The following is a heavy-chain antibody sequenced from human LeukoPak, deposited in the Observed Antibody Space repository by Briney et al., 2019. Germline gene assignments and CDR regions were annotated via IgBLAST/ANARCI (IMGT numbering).Heavy chain of an antibody. D-gene: IGHD2-21*01. Sequence: ASVKVSRKSSVYTCTKYVVHWVRQAPGQTPEWMGWSNAGNGDTKYSQNFQDRVTITSDTSANTAHMELSSLTSEDTALYYCGRDDCGDTCYPGGYWGQGTLVTVSS. CDR1: VYTCTKYV. CDR2: SNAGNGDT. CDR3: GRDDCGDTCYPGGY. J-gene: IGHJ4*02. V-gene: IGHV1-3*01.